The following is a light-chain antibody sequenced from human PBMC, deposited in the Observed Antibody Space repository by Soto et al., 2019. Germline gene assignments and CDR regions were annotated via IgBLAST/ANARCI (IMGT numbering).Light chain of an antibody. J-gene: IGKJ1*01. V-gene: IGKV2-28*01. Sequence: TPSPLSLPVTRREPASISCRSSQSLLHSNGYNYLDWYLQKPGPSPRLLIYLGSNRDSGVPDRFSGRGSGTDFTLKISRVEAEDFWVYYCMQTLQNPWTFGQGTKVDIK. CDR1: QSLLHSNGYNY. CDR2: LGS. CDR3: MQTLQNPWT.